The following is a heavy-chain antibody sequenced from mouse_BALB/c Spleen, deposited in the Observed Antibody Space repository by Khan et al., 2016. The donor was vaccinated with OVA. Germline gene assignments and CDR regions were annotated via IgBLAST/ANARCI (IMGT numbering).Heavy chain of an antibody. CDR1: GFNIKDTY. J-gene: IGHJ4*01. CDR3: ARCWRYAMDY. CDR2: IDPANGNT. V-gene: IGHV14-3*02. Sequence: EVELKQSGAELVKPGASVKLSCTASGFNIKDTYMHWVKQRPEQGLEWIGRIDPANGNTKYDPKFQGKATITADTSSNTAYLQLSSLTSEDTAVYYCARCWRYAMDYWGQGTSVTVSS.